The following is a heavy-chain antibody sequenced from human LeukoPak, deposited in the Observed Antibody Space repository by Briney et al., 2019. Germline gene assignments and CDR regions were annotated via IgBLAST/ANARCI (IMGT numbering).Heavy chain of an antibody. J-gene: IGHJ4*02. D-gene: IGHD2-8*01. Sequence: PGRSLRLSCAASGFTFDDYAMHWVRHAPGKGLEWVSGISWNSGSIGYADSVKGRFTISRDNAKNSLYLQMNSLRAEDTALYYCAKATLLYSSYYFDYWGQGTLVTVSS. CDR1: GFTFDDYA. CDR3: AKATLLYSSYYFDY. V-gene: IGHV3-9*01. CDR2: ISWNSGSI.